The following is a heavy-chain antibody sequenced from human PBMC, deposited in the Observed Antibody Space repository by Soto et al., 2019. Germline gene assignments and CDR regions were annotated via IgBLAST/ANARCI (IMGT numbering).Heavy chain of an antibody. Sequence: PSETLSLTCTVSGGSVSTGSYDWSWIRQPPGKGLEWIGKIFFTGSAHYNPSLRNRVTISVDTSKDQFSLTLTSVTAADTAVYYCARDGHGMDVWGQGTTVTVSS. V-gene: IGHV4-61*01. CDR1: GGSVSTGSYD. CDR2: IFFTGSA. CDR3: ARDGHGMDV. J-gene: IGHJ6*02.